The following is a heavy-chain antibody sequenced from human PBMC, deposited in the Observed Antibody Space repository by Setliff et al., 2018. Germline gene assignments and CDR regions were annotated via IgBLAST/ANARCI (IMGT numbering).Heavy chain of an antibody. CDR1: GFSISSGYY. D-gene: IGHD6-13*01. J-gene: IGHJ5*02. V-gene: IGHV4-34*01. CDR2: INHSGST. CDR3: ARGRPRSGYSSSWYAYRNWFDP. Sequence: PSETLSLTCAVSGFSISSGYYWSWIRQPPGKGLEWIGEINHSGSTNYNPSLKSRVTISVDTSKNQFSLKLSSVTAADTAVYYCARGRPRSGYSSSWYAYRNWFDPWGQGTLVTVSS.